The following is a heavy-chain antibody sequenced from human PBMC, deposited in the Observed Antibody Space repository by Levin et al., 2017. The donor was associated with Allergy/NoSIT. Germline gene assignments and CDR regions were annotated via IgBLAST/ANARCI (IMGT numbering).Heavy chain of an antibody. CDR2: IYHSGST. V-gene: IGHV4-4*02. J-gene: IGHJ3*02. CDR3: AREFYYDSSGYSKDAFDI. CDR1: GGSISSSNW. D-gene: IGHD3-22*01. Sequence: SETLSLTCAVSGGSISSSNWWSWVRQPPGKGLEWIGEIYHSGSTNYNPSLKSRVTISVDKSKNQFSLKLSSVTAADTAVYYCAREFYYDSSGYSKDAFDIWGQGTMVTVSS.